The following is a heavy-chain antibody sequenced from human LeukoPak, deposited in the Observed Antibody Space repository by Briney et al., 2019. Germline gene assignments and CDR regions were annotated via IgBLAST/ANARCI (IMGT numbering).Heavy chain of an antibody. D-gene: IGHD6-13*01. CDR2: ISGSGGST. Sequence: PGGSLRLSCAASGFTFSSYAMSWVRQARGKGLEWVSAISGSGGSTYYADSVKGRFTISRDNSKNTLYLQMNSLRAEDTAVYYCAKDVEAAGTLVPSDYWGQGTLVTVSS. J-gene: IGHJ4*02. CDR3: AKDVEAAGTLVPSDY. CDR1: GFTFSSYA. V-gene: IGHV3-23*01.